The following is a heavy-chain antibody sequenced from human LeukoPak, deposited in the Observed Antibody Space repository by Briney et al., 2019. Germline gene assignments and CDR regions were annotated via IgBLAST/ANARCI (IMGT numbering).Heavy chain of an antibody. CDR2: IYYSGST. CDR3: ARHNYDILTGYHYTFDY. J-gene: IGHJ4*02. D-gene: IGHD3-9*01. V-gene: IGHV4-59*08. CDR1: GGSISSYY. Sequence: PSETLSLTCTVSGGSISSYYWGWIRQPPGKGLEWIGYIYYSGSTNYNPSLKSRVTISVDTSKNQFSLKLSSVTAADTAVYYCARHNYDILTGYHYTFDYWGQGTLVTVSS.